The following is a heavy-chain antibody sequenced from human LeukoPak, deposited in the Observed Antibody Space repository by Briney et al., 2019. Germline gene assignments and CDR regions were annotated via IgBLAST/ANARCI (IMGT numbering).Heavy chain of an antibody. Sequence: SGKSLRLSCAASGFTFSSFAMHWVRQAPGRGLEWVAAISYHGSNTYYADSVKGRFTISRDNSKNTLYLQMNSLRAEDTAVYYCAKESQGAFDIWGQGTMVTVSS. V-gene: IGHV3-30*04. CDR2: ISYHGSNT. J-gene: IGHJ3*02. CDR3: AKESQGAFDI. CDR1: GFTFSSFA.